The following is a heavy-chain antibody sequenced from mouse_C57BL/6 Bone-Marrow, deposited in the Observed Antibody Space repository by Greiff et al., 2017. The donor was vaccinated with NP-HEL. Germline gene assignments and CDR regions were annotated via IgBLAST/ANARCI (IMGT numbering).Heavy chain of an antibody. CDR2: IWSGGST. V-gene: IGHV2-2*01. CDR1: GFSFTSYG. D-gene: IGHD2-5*01. CDR3: ARCYSNYWYFDV. J-gene: IGHJ1*03. Sequence: QVQLQQSGPGLVQPSQCLSITCTVSGFSFTSYGVHWVRQSPGKGLEWLGVIWSGGSTDYNAAFISRLSISKDNSKSQVYFKMNSLQADDTAIYSCARCYSNYWYFDVWGTGTTVTVSS.